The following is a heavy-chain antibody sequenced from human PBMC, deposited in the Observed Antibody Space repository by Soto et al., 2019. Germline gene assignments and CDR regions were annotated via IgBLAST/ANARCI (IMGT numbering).Heavy chain of an antibody. Sequence: VQLVESGGGLVQPGGSLRLSCAASGFTFDDYAMQWVRQVPGGGLEWVSGISWNSGLIVYADSVKGRFTISRDNAKNSLYLQMNSLRSEDTAFYYCVRDRRYYDSSGAFDYWGQGTLVTVSS. J-gene: IGHJ4*02. CDR1: GFTFDDYA. D-gene: IGHD3-22*01. CDR2: ISWNSGLI. V-gene: IGHV3-9*01. CDR3: VRDRRYYDSSGAFDY.